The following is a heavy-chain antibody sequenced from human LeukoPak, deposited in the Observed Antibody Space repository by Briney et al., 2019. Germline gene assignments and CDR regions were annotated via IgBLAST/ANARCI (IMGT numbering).Heavy chain of an antibody. D-gene: IGHD3-22*01. CDR2: ISGDGGST. CDR3: AKDMIWAYYDSSATGWFDP. V-gene: IGHV3-43*02. J-gene: IGHJ5*02. CDR1: GFTFDDYA. Sequence: GGSLRLSCAASGFTFDDYAMHWVRQAPGKGLEWVSLISGDGGSTYYADSVKGRFTISRDNSKNSLYLQMNSLRTEDTALYYCAKDMIWAYYDSSATGWFDPWGQGTLVTVS.